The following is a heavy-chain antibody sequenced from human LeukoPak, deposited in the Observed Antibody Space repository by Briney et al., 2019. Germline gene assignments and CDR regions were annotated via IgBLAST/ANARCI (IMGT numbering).Heavy chain of an antibody. CDR2: IIPIFGTA. V-gene: IGHV1-69*13. J-gene: IGHJ6*02. D-gene: IGHD4-23*01. CDR3: ARVALDRGNSERDDGVGYGYYYYGMDV. CDR1: GGTFSSYA. Sequence: SVKVSCKASGGTFSSYAISWVRQAPGQGLEWMGGIIPIFGTANCAQKFQGRVTITADESTSTAYMELSSLRSEDTAVYYCARVALDRGNSERDDGVGYGYYYYGMDVWGQGTTVTVSS.